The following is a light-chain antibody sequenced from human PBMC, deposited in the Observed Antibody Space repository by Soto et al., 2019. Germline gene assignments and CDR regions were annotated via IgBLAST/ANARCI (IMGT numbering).Light chain of an antibody. CDR2: GAS. V-gene: IGKV1-12*01. CDR3: QQANSFPIT. CDR1: QDITPS. Sequence: EIQMTQSPSFLSASVGDSVTITCQASQDITPSLTWYQQKPGKAPKLMIYGASSLQSGVPPRYSGSGYGTDFTLTISSLQPEDVATYYCQQANSFPITLGQGTRLEIK. J-gene: IGKJ5*01.